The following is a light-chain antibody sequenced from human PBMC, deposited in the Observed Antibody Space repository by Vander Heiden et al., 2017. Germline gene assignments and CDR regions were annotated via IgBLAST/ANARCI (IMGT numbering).Light chain of an antibody. Sequence: DILMTQSPDSLAVSLVERATINCKSSQSVLYSSNNKNYLAWYQQKPGQPPKLLIYWASTRESGVPDRFSGSGSGTDFTLTISSLQAEDVAVYYCQQYYSTPYTFGQGTKLEIK. J-gene: IGKJ2*01. CDR2: WAS. CDR1: QSVLYSSNNKNY. CDR3: QQYYSTPYT. V-gene: IGKV4-1*01.